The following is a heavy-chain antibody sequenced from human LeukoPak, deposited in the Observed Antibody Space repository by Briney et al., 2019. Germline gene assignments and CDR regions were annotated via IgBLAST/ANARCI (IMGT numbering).Heavy chain of an antibody. Sequence: GGSLRLSCAASGFTFSSYEMNWVRQAPGKGLEWVSYISSGGSTIYYADSVKGRFTISRDNAKNSLYLQMNSLRVEDTAVYYCARRGRAFDYWGQGTLVTVSS. J-gene: IGHJ4*02. CDR1: GFTFSSYE. V-gene: IGHV3-48*03. CDR2: ISSGGSTI. CDR3: ARRGRAFDY.